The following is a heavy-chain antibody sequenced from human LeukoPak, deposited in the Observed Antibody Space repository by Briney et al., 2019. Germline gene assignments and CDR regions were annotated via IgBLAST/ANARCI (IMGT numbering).Heavy chain of an antibody. D-gene: IGHD6-13*01. V-gene: IGHV3-30*03. J-gene: IGHJ5*02. CDR1: GFTFTSYV. CDR2: ISYDGSNK. CDR3: ARPRGAAAGTFGFDP. Sequence: GGSLRLPCAASGFTFTSYVMHWVRQAPGKGLQWVALISYDGSNKYYADSVKGRFTIPRDNSKNTLYLQMNSLRAEDTAVYYCARPRGAAAGTFGFDPWGQGTLVTVSS.